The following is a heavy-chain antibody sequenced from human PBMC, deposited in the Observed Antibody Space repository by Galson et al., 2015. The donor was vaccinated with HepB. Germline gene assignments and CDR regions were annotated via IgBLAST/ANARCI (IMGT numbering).Heavy chain of an antibody. CDR3: ANQGEVLLWFGELSFDY. J-gene: IGHJ4*02. CDR2: ISGSGGST. D-gene: IGHD3-10*01. Sequence: SLRLSCAASGFTFSSYAMSWVRQAPGKGLEWVSAISGSGGSTYYADSVKGRFTISRDNSKNTLYLQMNSLRAEDTAVYYCANQGEVLLWFGELSFDYWGQGTLVTVSS. CDR1: GFTFSSYA. V-gene: IGHV3-23*01.